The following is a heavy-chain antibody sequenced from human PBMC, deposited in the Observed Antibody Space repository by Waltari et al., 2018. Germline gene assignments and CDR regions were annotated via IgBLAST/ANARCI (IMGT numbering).Heavy chain of an antibody. Sequence: QLQLQESGPGLVKPSETLSLTCTVSGGSISSSSYYWGWIRQPPGKGLEWIGSIYYSGSTYYNPSLKSRVTISVDTSKNQFSLKLSSVTAADTAVYYCARETRTGTTLYWGQGTLVTVSS. CDR2: IYYSGST. J-gene: IGHJ4*02. CDR3: ARETRTGTTLY. CDR1: GGSISSSSYY. V-gene: IGHV4-39*07. D-gene: IGHD1-7*01.